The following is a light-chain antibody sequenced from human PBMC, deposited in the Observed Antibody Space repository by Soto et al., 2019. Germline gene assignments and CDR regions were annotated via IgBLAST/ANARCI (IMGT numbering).Light chain of an antibody. Sequence: DIQMTQSPSSLSASVGDRVTIACRASQGISYYLAWYQQKPGKVPKLLIYAASTLQSGVPSRFSGSGSGTDFTLTIRSLQPEDVATYYCQQSYGSPELTFGGGTKVEIK. CDR1: QGISYY. V-gene: IGKV1-27*01. CDR2: AAS. J-gene: IGKJ4*01. CDR3: QQSYGSPELT.